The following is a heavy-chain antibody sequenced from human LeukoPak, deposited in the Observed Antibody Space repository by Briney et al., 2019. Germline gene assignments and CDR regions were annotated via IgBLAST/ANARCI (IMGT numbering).Heavy chain of an antibody. D-gene: IGHD3-10*01. CDR1: GFTFSNYW. J-gene: IGHJ6*02. Sequence: GGSLRLSCAASGFTFSNYWMHWVRHAPGKGLVWVSRINSDGRSTSYADSVKGRFTLSRDNAKNTLYLQMSSLKTEDTAVYYCSTQSPRGTLVRLPTWYYGLGVWGQGTTVTVSS. CDR2: INSDGRST. V-gene: IGHV3-74*01. CDR3: STQSPRGTLVRLPTWYYGLGV.